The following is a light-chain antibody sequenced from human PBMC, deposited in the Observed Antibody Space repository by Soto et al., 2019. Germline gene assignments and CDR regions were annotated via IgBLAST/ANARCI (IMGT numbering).Light chain of an antibody. CDR3: QQYNSYIRT. CDR1: QSVSNF. V-gene: IGKV1-5*02. J-gene: IGKJ1*01. CDR2: SAS. Sequence: DIQMTQSPSFLSASAGDRVTIVCRASQSVSNFLHWYQQKPGRAPKLLIYSASKLESGVPSRFSGSGSGTEFTLTISNLQPDDSATYYCQQYNSYIRTFGQGTKVDIK.